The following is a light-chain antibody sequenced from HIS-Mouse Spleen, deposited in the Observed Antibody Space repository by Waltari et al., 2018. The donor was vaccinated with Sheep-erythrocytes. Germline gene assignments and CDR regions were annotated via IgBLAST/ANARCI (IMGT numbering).Light chain of an antibody. CDR2: DVS. Sequence: QSALTQPRSVSGSPGQSVTISCTGTSSDVGGYNYVPWYQQHPGKAPKLMIDDVSTRPSGVPDRFSGSKSGNTASLTISGLQAEDEADYYCCSYAGSYNHVFATGTKVTVL. CDR1: SSDVGGYNY. V-gene: IGLV2-11*01. CDR3: CSYAGSYNHV. J-gene: IGLJ1*01.